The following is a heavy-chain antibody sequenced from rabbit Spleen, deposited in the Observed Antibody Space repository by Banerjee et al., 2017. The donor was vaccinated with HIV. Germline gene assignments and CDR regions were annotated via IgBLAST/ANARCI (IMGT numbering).Heavy chain of an antibody. V-gene: IGHV1S45*01. CDR1: GFSFSDRDV. CDR3: ARDTGSSFSSYGMAL. J-gene: IGHJ6*01. Sequence: QEQLVESGGGLVKPEGSLTLTCKASGFSFSDRDVMCWVRQAPGKGLQWIACINSYTGKPVYATWAKGRFTCSKTSSTTVTLQMTSLTVADTATYFCARDTGSSFSSYGMALWGPGTLVTVS. CDR2: INSYTGKP. D-gene: IGHD8-1*01.